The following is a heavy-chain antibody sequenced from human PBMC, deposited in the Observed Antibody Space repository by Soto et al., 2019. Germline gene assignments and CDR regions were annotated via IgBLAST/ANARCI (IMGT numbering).Heavy chain of an antibody. CDR1: GGSISSYY. Sequence: QVQLQESGPGLVKPSETLSLTCTVSGGSISSYYWSWIRQPPGKGLEWIGYIYYSGSTNYNPSLKSRVTISVDTSKNQFSLKLSSVTAADTAVYYCAREFPCSGGSCYSWFDPWGQGTLVTVSS. CDR3: AREFPCSGGSCYSWFDP. J-gene: IGHJ5*02. V-gene: IGHV4-59*01. CDR2: IYYSGST. D-gene: IGHD2-15*01.